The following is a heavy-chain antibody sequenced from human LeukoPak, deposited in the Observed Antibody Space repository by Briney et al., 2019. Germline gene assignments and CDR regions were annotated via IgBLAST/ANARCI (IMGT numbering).Heavy chain of an antibody. V-gene: IGHV4-61*05. CDR3: ARDIVGATRGWFDP. CDR2: IYYSGST. D-gene: IGHD1-26*01. Sequence: SETLSLTCAVSGGSISSSSYYWGWIRQPPGKGLEWIGYIYYSGSTNYNPSLKSRVTISIDKSKNQFSLKLTSVTAADTAVYYCARDIVGATRGWFDPWGQGTLVTVSS. J-gene: IGHJ5*02. CDR1: GGSISSSSYY.